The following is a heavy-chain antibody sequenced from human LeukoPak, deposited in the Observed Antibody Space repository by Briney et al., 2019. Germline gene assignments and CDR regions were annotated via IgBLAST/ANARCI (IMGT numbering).Heavy chain of an antibody. J-gene: IGHJ4*02. CDR2: FYYSGTT. CDR1: GGSISSYY. V-gene: IGHV4-59*01. Sequence: KTSETLSLTCSVSGGSISSYYWSWIRQPPGKGLEWIGFFYYSGTTNYSPSLKSRVTISVDTSKNQFSLKLTSVTAADTAVYYCARGGPNDSSGYYSFDYWGQGTLVTVSS. CDR3: ARGGPNDSSGYYSFDY. D-gene: IGHD3-22*01.